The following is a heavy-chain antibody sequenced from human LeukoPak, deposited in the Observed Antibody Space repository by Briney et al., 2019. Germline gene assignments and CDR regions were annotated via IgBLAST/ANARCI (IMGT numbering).Heavy chain of an antibody. J-gene: IGHJ4*02. D-gene: IGHD6-6*01. V-gene: IGHV1-69*13. CDR3: AVIGRAARPDY. CDR1: GGTFSSYA. Sequence: ASVKVSCKASGGTFSSYAISWVRQAPGQGLEWMGGIIPIFGTANCAQKFQGRVTITADESTSTAYMELSSLRSEDTAVYYCAVIGRAARPDYWGQGTLVTVSS. CDR2: IIPIFGTA.